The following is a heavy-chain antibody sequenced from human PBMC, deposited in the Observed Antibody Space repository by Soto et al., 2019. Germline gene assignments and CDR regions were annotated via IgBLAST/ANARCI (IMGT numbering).Heavy chain of an antibody. D-gene: IGHD3-10*01. CDR2: INPSGGST. CDR3: ARETNYFGSGNYYGMDV. V-gene: IGHV1-46*01. Sequence: QVQLVQSGAEVKKPGASMKVSCKASGYTFSNYYVHWVRQAPGQGLEWMGIINPSGGSTTYAQKFNGRVTMTRDTSTSTVYMELNSLRSEDTAVYYCARETNYFGSGNYYGMDVWGQGTTVTVSS. CDR1: GYTFSNYY. J-gene: IGHJ6*02.